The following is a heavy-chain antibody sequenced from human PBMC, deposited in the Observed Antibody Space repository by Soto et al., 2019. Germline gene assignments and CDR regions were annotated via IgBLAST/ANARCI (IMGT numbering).Heavy chain of an antibody. CDR1: GGSISSGGYS. J-gene: IGHJ6*02. D-gene: IGHD3-22*01. CDR3: ARGQGLGDSSGWYYYYGMDV. V-gene: IGHV4-30-2*01. Sequence: SETLSLTCAVSGGSISSGGYSWSWIRQPPGKGLEWIGYIYHSGSTYYNPSLKSRVTISVDRSKNQFSLKLSSVTAADTAVYYCARGQGLGDSSGWYYYYGMDVWGQGTTVTVSS. CDR2: IYHSGST.